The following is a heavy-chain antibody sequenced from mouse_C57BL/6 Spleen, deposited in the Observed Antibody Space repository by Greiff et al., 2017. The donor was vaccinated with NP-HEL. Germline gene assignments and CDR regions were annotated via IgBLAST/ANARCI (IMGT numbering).Heavy chain of an antibody. Sequence: VQLQQPGTELVKPGASVKLSCKASGYTFTSYWMHWVKQRPGQGLEWIGNINPSNGGTNYNEKFKSKATLTVDKSSSTAYMQLSSLTSEDSAVYYCARWVLTTVVATGTGAWFAYWGQGTLVTVSA. J-gene: IGHJ3*01. CDR2: INPSNGGT. CDR1: GYTFTSYW. CDR3: ARWVLTTVVATGTGAWFAY. D-gene: IGHD1-1*01. V-gene: IGHV1-53*01.